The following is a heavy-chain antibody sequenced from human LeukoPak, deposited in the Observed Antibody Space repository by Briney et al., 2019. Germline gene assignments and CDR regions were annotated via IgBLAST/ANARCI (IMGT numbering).Heavy chain of an antibody. V-gene: IGHV3-23*01. J-gene: IGHJ4*02. D-gene: IGHD2-2*01. CDR3: AKDRSTLPGVVPAALPGD. Sequence: SGGSLRLSCAASGFTFDDYGMSWVRQAPGKGLEWVSAIIGSVGSTYYADSVKGRFTISRDNSKNTLYLQMNSLRAEDTAVYYCAKDRSTLPGVVPAALPGDWGQGTLVTVSS. CDR2: IIGSVGST. CDR1: GFTFDDYG.